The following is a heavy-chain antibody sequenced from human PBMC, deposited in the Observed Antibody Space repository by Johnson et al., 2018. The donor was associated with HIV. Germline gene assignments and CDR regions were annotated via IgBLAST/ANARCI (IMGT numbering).Heavy chain of an antibody. J-gene: IGHJ3*02. Sequence: VQLVESGGGLVQPGGSLGLSCLASGFTVSSNYMNWVRQAPGKGLEWVSVLYSGGSTYYAASVKGRFTLSRDNAKNSLYLQMNSLRAEDTALYYCAKDMARYSYGPDAFDIWGQGTMVTVSS. CDR2: LYSGGST. V-gene: IGHV3-53*04. D-gene: IGHD5-18*01. CDR1: GFTVSSNY. CDR3: AKDMARYSYGPDAFDI.